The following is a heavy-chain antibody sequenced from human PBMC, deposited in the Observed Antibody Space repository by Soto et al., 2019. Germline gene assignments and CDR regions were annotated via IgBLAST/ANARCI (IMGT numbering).Heavy chain of an antibody. CDR3: AKDAEWGYYYDSTGAGGLDY. Sequence: SLRLSCAASGFTFSSYGMHWVRQAPGKGLEWVAVTSYDGSNKYYADSVKGRFTISRDNSKNTLYLQMNSLRAEDTAVYYCAKDAEWGYYYDSTGAGGLDYWGQGTLVTAPQ. V-gene: IGHV3-30*18. CDR2: TSYDGSNK. CDR1: GFTFSSYG. J-gene: IGHJ4*02. D-gene: IGHD3-22*01.